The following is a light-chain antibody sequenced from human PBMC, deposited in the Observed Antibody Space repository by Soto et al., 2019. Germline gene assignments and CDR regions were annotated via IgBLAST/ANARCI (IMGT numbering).Light chain of an antibody. CDR1: QSISTW. J-gene: IGKJ1*01. Sequence: DIQMTPSPSTLSASVGDRVTITCRASQSISTWVAWYQQEPGKAPTPLIHRASSLQGGVPTRFSGSGTGTDVALTISNLHPDDFATYYCQQYNSYSPTFGQGTKVDIK. V-gene: IGKV1-5*03. CDR2: RAS. CDR3: QQYNSYSPT.